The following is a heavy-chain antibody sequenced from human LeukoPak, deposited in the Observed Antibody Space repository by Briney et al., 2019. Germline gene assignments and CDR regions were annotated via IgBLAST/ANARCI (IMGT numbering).Heavy chain of an antibody. Sequence: ASVKVSCKASGYTFTSYDINWMRQATGQGLEWMGWMNPNSGNTGYAQKFQGRVTMTRDTSISTAYMELSSLRSEDTAVYYCARVTLRLWFRELLYPTYYYYYMDVWGKGTTVTVSS. CDR2: MNPNSGNT. J-gene: IGHJ6*03. D-gene: IGHD3-10*01. V-gene: IGHV1-8*01. CDR1: GYTFTSYD. CDR3: ARVTLRLWFRELLYPTYYYYYMDV.